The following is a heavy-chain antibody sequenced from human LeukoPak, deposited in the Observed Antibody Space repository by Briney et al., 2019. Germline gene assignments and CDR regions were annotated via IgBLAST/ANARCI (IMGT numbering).Heavy chain of an antibody. J-gene: IGHJ3*02. CDR2: IFYSGST. CDR1: SGSISTSNYY. V-gene: IGHV4-39*07. D-gene: IGHD6-6*01. CDR3: ARTGSSDAFDI. Sequence: ASETLPLTCTVSSGSISTSNYYWGWVRQPPGKALEWIGNIFYSGSTYYSPSLKSRVTISLDTSRNQFSLKLSSVTAADTAVYYCARTGSSDAFDIWGQGTMVTVSS.